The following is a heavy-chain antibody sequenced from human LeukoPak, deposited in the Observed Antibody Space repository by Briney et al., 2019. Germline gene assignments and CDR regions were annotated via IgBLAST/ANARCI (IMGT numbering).Heavy chain of an antibody. Sequence: PSETLSLTCTVSGGSISSGDYYWSWIRQPPGKGLEWIGYIYYSGSTYYNPSLKSRVTISVDTSKNQFSLKLSSVTAADTAVYYCARATPMIIAARLEYYFDYWGQGTLVTVSS. CDR1: GGSISSGDYY. J-gene: IGHJ4*02. CDR2: IYYSGST. CDR3: ARATPMIIAARLEYYFDY. V-gene: IGHV4-30-4*08. D-gene: IGHD6-6*01.